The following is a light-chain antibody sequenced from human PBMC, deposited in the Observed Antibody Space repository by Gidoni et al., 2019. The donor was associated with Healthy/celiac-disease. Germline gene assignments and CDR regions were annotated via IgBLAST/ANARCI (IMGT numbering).Light chain of an antibody. CDR1: QGISNY. J-gene: IGKJ4*01. CDR2: AAS. Sequence: IQMTQSPSSLSASVGDRVTITCRASQGISNYLAWYQQKPGKVPKLLIYAASTLQSGVPSRFSGSGSGTDFTLTIRSLQPEDVANYYCQKYNSAPPFGGGTKVEIK. CDR3: QKYNSAPP. V-gene: IGKV1-27*01.